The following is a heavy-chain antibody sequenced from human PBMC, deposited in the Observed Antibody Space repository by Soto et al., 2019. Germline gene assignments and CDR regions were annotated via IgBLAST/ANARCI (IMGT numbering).Heavy chain of an antibody. D-gene: IGHD6-6*01. J-gene: IGHJ6*02. CDR2: MSNDGSNK. CDR3: AREQISSSSLKIYYYGMDV. CDR1: GFTFSGYG. Sequence: PGGSLRLSCVASGFTFSGYGMHWVRQAPGKGREWVAVMSNDGSNKYYADSVKGRFTISRDNSKNMLYLQMNSLRSEDTAVYYCAREQISSSSLKIYYYGMDVWGQGTTVTVSS. V-gene: IGHV3-30*03.